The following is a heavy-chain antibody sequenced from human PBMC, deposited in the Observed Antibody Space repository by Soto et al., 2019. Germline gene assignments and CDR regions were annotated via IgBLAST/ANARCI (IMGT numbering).Heavy chain of an antibody. J-gene: IGHJ4*02. CDR1: GFTFSSYA. CDR3: ARDLRREEMATPLDY. V-gene: IGHV3-30-3*01. CDR2: ISYDGSNK. Sequence: ESGGGVVQPGRSLRLSCAASGFTFSSYAMHWVRQAPGKGLEWVAVISYDGSNKYYADSVKGRFTISRDNSKNTLYLQMNILRAEDTAVYYCARDLRREEMATPLDYWGQGTLVTVSS. D-gene: IGHD5-12*01.